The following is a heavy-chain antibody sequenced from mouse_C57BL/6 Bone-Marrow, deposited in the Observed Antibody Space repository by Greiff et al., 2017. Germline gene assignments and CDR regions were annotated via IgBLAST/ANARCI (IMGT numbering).Heavy chain of an antibody. D-gene: IGHD2-5*01. CDR1: GYTFTSYW. CDR3: ARSRPYYSNPYAMDY. J-gene: IGHJ4*01. Sequence: QVQLQQPGAELVRPGSSVKLSCKASGYTFTSYWMDWVKQRPGQGLEWIGNIYPSASETHYNQKYKDKATLTVDKSSSTAYMQLSSLTSEDSAVYYCARSRPYYSNPYAMDYWGQGTSVTVSS. V-gene: IGHV1-61*01. CDR2: IYPSASET.